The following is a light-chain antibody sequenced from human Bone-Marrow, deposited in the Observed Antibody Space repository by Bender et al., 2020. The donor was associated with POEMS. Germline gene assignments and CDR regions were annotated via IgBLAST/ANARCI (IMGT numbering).Light chain of an antibody. CDR2: NYN. Sequence: QSVLTQPPSASGTPGQRVTISCSGSASNIGSNTVNWYQQLPGTAPKLLIDNYNQRPSGVPDRFSGAKSGTSASLAISGLQSEDEGDYYCATWDDRMSALIFGGGTKLTVL. V-gene: IGLV1-44*01. J-gene: IGLJ2*01. CDR1: ASNIGSNT. CDR3: ATWDDRMSALI.